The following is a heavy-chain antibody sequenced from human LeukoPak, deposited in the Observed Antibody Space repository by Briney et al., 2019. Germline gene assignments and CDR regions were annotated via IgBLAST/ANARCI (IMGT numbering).Heavy chain of an antibody. J-gene: IGHJ4*02. Sequence: PSETLSLTCTVTGGSIVSYYWSWIRQPPGKGLEWIGYIYYTGSTNYNPSLRSRVTMSVDTSKNQFSLKLSSVTAADTAVYYCARDPGHSSGYGADYWGQGTLVTVSS. D-gene: IGHD3-22*01. CDR3: ARDPGHSSGYGADY. V-gene: IGHV4-59*12. CDR1: GGSIVSYY. CDR2: IYYTGST.